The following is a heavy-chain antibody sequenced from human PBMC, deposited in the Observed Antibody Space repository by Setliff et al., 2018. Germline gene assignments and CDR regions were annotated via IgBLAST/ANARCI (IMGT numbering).Heavy chain of an antibody. Sequence: GGSLRLSCAASGFTFSRYTINWVRQAPGKGLEWVSSISSSSSYIYYADSVKGRFTISRDNAKNSLYLQMNSLRAEDTAVYYCARDLTTMNQKDYYYYGMDVWGQGTTVTVSS. V-gene: IGHV3-21*01. CDR1: GFTFSRYT. J-gene: IGHJ6*02. CDR2: ISSSSSYI. D-gene: IGHD3-22*01. CDR3: ARDLTTMNQKDYYYYGMDV.